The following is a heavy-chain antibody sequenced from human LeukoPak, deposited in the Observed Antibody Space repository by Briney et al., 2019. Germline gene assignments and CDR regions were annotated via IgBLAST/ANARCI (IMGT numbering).Heavy chain of an antibody. CDR3: ARGAGASGGRDYYSDY. CDR2: ISNDANNK. Sequence: PGRSLRVSCAASGFTFSGYALHWVRQAPGKGLEWVAVISNDANNKHYADSVKGRFTISRDNSKNTLYLQMNSLRPEDTAVYYCARGAGASGGRDYYSDYWGQGMLVAASS. V-gene: IGHV3-30*04. J-gene: IGHJ4*02. CDR1: GFTFSGYA. D-gene: IGHD6-13*01.